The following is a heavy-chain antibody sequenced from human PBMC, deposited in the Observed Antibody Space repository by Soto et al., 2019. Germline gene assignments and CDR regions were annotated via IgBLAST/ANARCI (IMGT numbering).Heavy chain of an antibody. D-gene: IGHD1-26*01. CDR3: AREAKVGVYYYYYGMDV. V-gene: IGHV1-18*01. CDR2: ISAYNGNT. J-gene: IGHJ6*02. Sequence: ASVKVSCKASGYTFTSYGISWVRQAPGQGLEGMGWISAYNGNTNYAQKLQGRVTMTTDTSTSTAYMELRSLRSDDTAVYYCAREAKVGVYYYYYGMDVWGQGTTVTVSS. CDR1: GYTFTSYG.